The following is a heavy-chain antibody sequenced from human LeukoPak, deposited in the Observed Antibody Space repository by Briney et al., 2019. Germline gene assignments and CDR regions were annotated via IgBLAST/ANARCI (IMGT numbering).Heavy chain of an antibody. J-gene: IGHJ4*02. D-gene: IGHD5-12*01. V-gene: IGHV3-21*01. Sequence: PGGSLRLSCAASGFAFSTYSMNWVRQAPGQGLEWVSSVSRSSRFIFYADSVQGRFTISRDDAKDSLFLQMNSLRAEDTAVYYCARVSDAFDYFFDSWGQGTLVTVSS. CDR1: GFAFSTYS. CDR3: ARVSDAFDYFFDS. CDR2: VSRSSRFI.